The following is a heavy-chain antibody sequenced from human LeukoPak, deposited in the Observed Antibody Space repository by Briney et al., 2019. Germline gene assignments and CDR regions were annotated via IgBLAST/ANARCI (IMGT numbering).Heavy chain of an antibody. Sequence: ASVKVSCKASGYTFTSYDINWVRQATGQGLEWMGWMNPNSGNTGYAQKFQGRVTITRNTSISTAYMELSSLRSEDTAVYYCAIHVGRGGWYRSWYFDLWGRGTLVTVSS. CDR3: AIHVGRGGWYRSWYFDL. D-gene: IGHD6-19*01. CDR1: GYTFTSYD. J-gene: IGHJ2*01. CDR2: MNPNSGNT. V-gene: IGHV1-8*03.